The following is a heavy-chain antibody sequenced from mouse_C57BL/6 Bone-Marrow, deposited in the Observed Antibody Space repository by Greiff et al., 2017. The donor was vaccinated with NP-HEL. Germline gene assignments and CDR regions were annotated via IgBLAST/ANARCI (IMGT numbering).Heavy chain of an antibody. V-gene: IGHV5-12*01. J-gene: IGHJ4*01. CDR1: GFTFSDYY. CDR3: ARNYYYGSSYVYYAMDY. CDR2: ISNGGGST. Sequence: DVQLVESGGGLVQPGGSLKLSCAASGFTFSDYYMYWVRQTPEKRLEWVAYISNGGGSTYYPDTVKGRFTISRDNAKNTLYLQMSRLKSEDTAMYYCARNYYYGSSYVYYAMDYWGQGTSVTVSS. D-gene: IGHD1-1*01.